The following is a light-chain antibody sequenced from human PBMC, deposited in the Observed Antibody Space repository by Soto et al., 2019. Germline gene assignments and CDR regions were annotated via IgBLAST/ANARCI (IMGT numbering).Light chain of an antibody. CDR2: GNR. J-gene: IGLJ1*01. V-gene: IGLV1-40*01. CDR1: SSNLGAGYD. CDR3: QSYDNSLSGNYV. Sequence: QSVLTQPPSVSGAPGQRVTLSCTGNSSNLGAGYDVHWYQQLPGAAPKLVIFGNRNRPSGVPERFSGSKSGTSASLAITGLQAEDEADYYCQSYDNSLSGNYVFGTGTKLTVL.